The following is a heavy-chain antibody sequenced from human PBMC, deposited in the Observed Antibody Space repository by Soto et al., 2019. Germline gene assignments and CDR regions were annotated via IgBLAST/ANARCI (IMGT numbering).Heavy chain of an antibody. J-gene: IGHJ4*02. CDR1: GFTFSSYS. D-gene: IGHD3-9*01. CDR2: ISSSSSYI. CDR3: ASTPQTGPTSSV. V-gene: IGHV3-21*01. Sequence: GGSLRLSCAASGFTFSSYSMNWVRQAPGKGLEWVSSISSSSSYIYYADSVKGRFTISRDNAKNSLYLQMNSLRAEDTAVYYCASTPQTGPTSSVWGQGTLVTVSS.